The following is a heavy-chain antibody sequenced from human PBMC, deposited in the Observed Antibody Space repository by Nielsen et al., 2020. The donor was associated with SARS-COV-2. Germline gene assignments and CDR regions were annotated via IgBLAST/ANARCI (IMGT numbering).Heavy chain of an antibody. Sequence: ASVKVSCKASGYSFTSYDMHWVRQAPGQGLEWMGIINPSSGRTTYAEKFQGRVTMTRDTSTSTVYMELTSLRSEDTAVYYCARERGPYEYGLDVWGQGTTVTVSS. CDR3: ARERGPYEYGLDV. CDR1: GYSFTSYD. V-gene: IGHV1-46*01. CDR2: INPSSGRT. D-gene: IGHD3-22*01. J-gene: IGHJ6*02.